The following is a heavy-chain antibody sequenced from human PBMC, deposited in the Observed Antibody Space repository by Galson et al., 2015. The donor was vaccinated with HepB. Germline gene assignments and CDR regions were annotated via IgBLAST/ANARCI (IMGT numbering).Heavy chain of an antibody. CDR3: ARRAGASGGFSFDY. V-gene: IGHV3-30*04. D-gene: IGHD3-16*01. CDR2: ILHDAHNR. CDR1: GFPFSNYA. J-gene: IGHJ4*02. Sequence: SLRLSCAASGFPFSNYAMHWVRQTPGKGLEWMTVILHDAHNRYYADSVEGRFTVSRDNSKNTAYLQMHSLRPEDTAIYYCARRAGASGGFSFDYWGQGSLVTVSS.